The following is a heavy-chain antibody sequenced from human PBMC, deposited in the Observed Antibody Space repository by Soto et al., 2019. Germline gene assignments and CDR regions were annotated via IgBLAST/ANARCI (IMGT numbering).Heavy chain of an antibody. V-gene: IGHV3-9*01. J-gene: IGHJ4*02. CDR3: AKDDHCSGGGCYGGFDS. CDR2: ISWNNHVI. D-gene: IGHD2-15*01. CDR1: GFTFDEFS. Sequence: VELVEPGGGLIQPGRSLRLSCAASGFTFDEFSMHWVRQVPGKGPEWVSGISWNNHVIGYAGSVKGRFTISRDNAKNSLFLQMNGLRSEDTALYYCAKDDHCSGGGCYGGFDSWGQGVLVTVSP.